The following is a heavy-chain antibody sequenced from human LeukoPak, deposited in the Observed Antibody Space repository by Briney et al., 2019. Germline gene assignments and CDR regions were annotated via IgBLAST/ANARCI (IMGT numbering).Heavy chain of an antibody. CDR1: GGSISSSSYY. J-gene: IGHJ3*02. CDR3: ARDFWVLRYRLDAFDI. V-gene: IGHV4-39*02. D-gene: IGHD2-15*01. Sequence: SETLSLTCTVSGGSISSSSYYWGWIRQPPGKGLEWIGSIYYSGSTYYNPSLKSRVTISVDTSKNQFSLKLSSVTAADTAVYYCARDFWVLRYRLDAFDIWGQGTMVTVSS. CDR2: IYYSGST.